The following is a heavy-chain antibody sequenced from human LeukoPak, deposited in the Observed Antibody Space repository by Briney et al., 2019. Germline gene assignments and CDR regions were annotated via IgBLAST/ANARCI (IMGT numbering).Heavy chain of an antibody. J-gene: IGHJ4*02. CDR3: ARGASTYYYDSSGYYLDY. D-gene: IGHD3-22*01. CDR2: IYYSGST. CDR1: GGSISSGDYY. Sequence: SETLSLTCTVSGGSISSGDYYWSWIRQPPGKGLEWSGYIYYSGSTYYNPSLKSRVTISVDTSKNQFSLKLSSVTAADTAVYYCARGASTYYYDSSGYYLDYWGQGTLVTVSS. V-gene: IGHV4-30-4*01.